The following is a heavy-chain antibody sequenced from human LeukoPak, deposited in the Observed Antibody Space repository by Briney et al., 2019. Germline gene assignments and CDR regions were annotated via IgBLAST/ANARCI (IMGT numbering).Heavy chain of an antibody. CDR1: GGTFSSYA. CDR3: ARWTYYDFWSGYPDYYYYMDV. J-gene: IGHJ6*03. Sequence: SVKVSCKASGGTFSSYAISWVRQAPGQGLEWMGGIIPIFGTANYAQKFQGRVTITADKSTSTAYMELSSLRSEDTAVYYCARWTYYDFWSGYPDYYYYMDVWGKGTTVTVSS. CDR2: IIPIFGTA. V-gene: IGHV1-69*06. D-gene: IGHD3-3*01.